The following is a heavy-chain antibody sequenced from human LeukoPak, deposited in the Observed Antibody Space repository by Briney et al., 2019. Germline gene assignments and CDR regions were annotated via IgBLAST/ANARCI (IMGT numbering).Heavy chain of an antibody. J-gene: IGHJ4*02. CDR3: AKAAVAGFYYFDY. D-gene: IGHD6-19*01. CDR2: IYSGGST. V-gene: IGHV3-66*02. Sequence: GGSLRLSCAASGFTVSSNYMSWVSQARGKGLEWVSVIYSGGSTYYADSVKGRFTISRDNSKNTLYLQMNSLRAGDTAVYYCAKAAVAGFYYFDYWGQGTLVTVSS. CDR1: GFTVSSNY.